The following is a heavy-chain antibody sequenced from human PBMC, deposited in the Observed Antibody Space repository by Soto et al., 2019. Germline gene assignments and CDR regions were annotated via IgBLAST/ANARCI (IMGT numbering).Heavy chain of an antibody. CDR2: INHSGST. J-gene: IGHJ4*02. D-gene: IGHD2-8*01. CDR1: GGSFSGYY. V-gene: IGHV4-34*01. CDR3: ARGYCTNGVCYGFDY. Sequence: QVQLQQWGAGLLKPSETLSLTCAVYGGSFSGYYWSWIRQPPGKGLEWIGEINHSGSTNYNPSLKIRVTIAVDTSKNQFSLKLSSVTAADTAVYYCARGYCTNGVCYGFDYWGQGTLVTVSS.